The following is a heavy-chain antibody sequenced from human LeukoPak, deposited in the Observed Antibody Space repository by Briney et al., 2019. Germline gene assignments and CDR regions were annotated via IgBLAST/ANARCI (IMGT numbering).Heavy chain of an antibody. J-gene: IGHJ3*02. CDR3: ARDHGVVAISRGAFDI. CDR1: GFTVSSNY. V-gene: IGHV3-53*01. CDR2: IHSGGNT. Sequence: GGSLRLSCAASGFTVSSNYMSWVRQAQGKGLEWVSVIHSGGNTYYADSVKGRFTISRDNSKNTLYLQMNSLRAEDTAVYYCARDHGVVAISRGAFDIWGQGTMVTVSS. D-gene: IGHD3-22*01.